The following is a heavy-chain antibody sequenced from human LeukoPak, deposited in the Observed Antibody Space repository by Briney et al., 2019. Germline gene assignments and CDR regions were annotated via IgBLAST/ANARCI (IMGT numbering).Heavy chain of an antibody. V-gene: IGHV4-31*03. Sequence: SQTLSLTCTVSGGSIRSGAYYWSWIRQRPGKGLEWIGYIYYSGSTHYNPSLQSRVSISVDTSQNQFSLKFRSVTAADTAVYYCARGGTSANFQHWGQGTLLTVSS. CDR3: ARGGTSANFQH. CDR2: IYYSGST. CDR1: GGSIRSGAYY. J-gene: IGHJ1*01.